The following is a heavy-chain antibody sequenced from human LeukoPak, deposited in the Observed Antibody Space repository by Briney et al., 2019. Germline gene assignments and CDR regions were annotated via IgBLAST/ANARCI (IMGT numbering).Heavy chain of an antibody. V-gene: IGHV3-30-3*01. Sequence: GGSLRLSCAASGFAFSSYAMHWVRQAPGKGLEWVAVISYDGSNKYYADSVKGRFTISRDNSKNTLYLQMNSLRAEDTAVYYCARASHGYSYGYVDYWGQGTLVTVSS. D-gene: IGHD5-18*01. J-gene: IGHJ4*02. CDR1: GFAFSSYA. CDR3: ARASHGYSYGYVDY. CDR2: ISYDGSNK.